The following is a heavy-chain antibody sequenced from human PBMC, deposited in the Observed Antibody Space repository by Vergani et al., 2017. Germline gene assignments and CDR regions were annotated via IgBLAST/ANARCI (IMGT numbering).Heavy chain of an antibody. CDR2: IIPILGIA. V-gene: IGHV1-69*02. CDR3: ARPHGDILPPDPRRLDY. CDR1: GGTFSSYT. J-gene: IGHJ4*02. Sequence: QVQLVQSGAEVKKPGSSVKVSCKASGGTFSSYTISWVRQAPGQGLEWMGRIIPILGIANYAQQFQGRVTITADKSTSTAYMELSSLRSEDTAVYYCARPHGDILPPDPRRLDYWGQGTLVTVSS.